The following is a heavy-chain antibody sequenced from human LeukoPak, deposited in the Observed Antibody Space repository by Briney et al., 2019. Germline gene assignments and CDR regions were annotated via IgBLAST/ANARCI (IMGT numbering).Heavy chain of an antibody. Sequence: SETLSLSCSVSDGSMTNYYWRWIRQSAGKGLEGIARMHSSGNNKYNPFLASRVSMSVDTSKGQLSLDLSSLTAADTAVYYCARLATYYYGSMTYYFFEHWGQGLQVTVSS. V-gene: IGHV4-4*07. CDR1: DGSMTNYY. CDR2: MHSSGNN. J-gene: IGHJ4*02. D-gene: IGHD3-10*01. CDR3: ARLATYYYGSMTYYFFEH.